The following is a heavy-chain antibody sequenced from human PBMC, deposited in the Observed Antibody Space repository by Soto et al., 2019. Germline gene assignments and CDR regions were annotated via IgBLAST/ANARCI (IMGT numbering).Heavy chain of an antibody. D-gene: IGHD4-17*01. CDR3: ARDSVRDYLYYYYGMDV. J-gene: IGHJ6*02. CDR2: IGTSSSYI. Sequence: LRLSCAASGFTFSSYTMNWVRQAPGRGLEWVSSIGTSSSYIYYADSVKGRFTISRDNAKNSLFLQMNSLRADDTAVYYCARDSVRDYLYYYYGMDVWGQGTTVTISS. CDR1: GFTFSSYT. V-gene: IGHV3-21*01.